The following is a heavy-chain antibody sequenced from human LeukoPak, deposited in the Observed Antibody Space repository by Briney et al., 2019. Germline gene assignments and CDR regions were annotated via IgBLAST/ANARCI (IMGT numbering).Heavy chain of an antibody. CDR2: ISSSGSTI. V-gene: IGHV3-11*04. D-gene: IGHD2-8*02. Sequence: GGSLRLSCAASGFTFSDYYMSWIRQAPGKGLEWVSYISSSGSTIYYADSVKGRFTISRDNAKNSLYLQMNSLRAEDTAVYYCARDVLSLVWSYDYWGQGTLVTVSS. CDR3: ARDVLSLVWSYDY. CDR1: GFTFSDYY. J-gene: IGHJ4*02.